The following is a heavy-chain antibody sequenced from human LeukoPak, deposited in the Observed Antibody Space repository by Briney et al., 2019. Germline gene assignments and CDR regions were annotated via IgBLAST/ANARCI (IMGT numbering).Heavy chain of an antibody. J-gene: IGHJ3*02. V-gene: IGHV3-23*01. D-gene: IGHD3-22*01. CDR1: GFTFSSYA. Sequence: GGSLRLSCAASGFTFSSYAMSWVRQAPGKGLEWVSAISGSGGSTYYADSVKGRFTISRDNSTSTLYLQMNSLRAEDTAVYYCAKGLYYYDCRAFDIWGQGTMVTVSS. CDR3: AKGLYYYDCRAFDI. CDR2: ISGSGGST.